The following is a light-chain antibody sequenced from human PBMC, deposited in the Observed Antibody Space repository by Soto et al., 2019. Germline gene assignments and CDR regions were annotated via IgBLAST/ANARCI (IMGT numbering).Light chain of an antibody. Sequence: QTVVTQEPSFSVSPGGTVTLTCGLSSGSVATTYYPNWYQQTPGQAPRTLIYSTNTRSSGVPDRFSGSILGNKAALTITGAQPDDEADYYCVLYMGSGISVFGGGTKLTVL. J-gene: IGLJ3*02. CDR1: SGSVATTYY. V-gene: IGLV8-61*01. CDR3: VLYMGSGISV. CDR2: STN.